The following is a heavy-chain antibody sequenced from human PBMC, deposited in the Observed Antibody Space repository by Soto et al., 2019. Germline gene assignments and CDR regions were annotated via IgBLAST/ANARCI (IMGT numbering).Heavy chain of an antibody. V-gene: IGHV1-69*01. CDR2: IIPIFGTA. CDR1: GGTFSSYA. D-gene: IGHD2-2*01. J-gene: IGHJ6*02. CDR3: ARGGVEDIVVVPATTGYYYYYGMDV. Sequence: QVQLVQSGAEVKKPGSSVKVSCEASGGTFSSYAISWVRQAPGQGLEWMGGIIPIFGTANYAQKFQGRVTITADESTSTAYMELSSLRSEDTAVYYCARGGVEDIVVVPATTGYYYYYGMDVWGQGTTVTVSS.